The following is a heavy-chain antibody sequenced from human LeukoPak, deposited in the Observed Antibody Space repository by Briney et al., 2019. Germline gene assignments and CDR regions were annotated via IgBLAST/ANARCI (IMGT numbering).Heavy chain of an antibody. CDR1: GGGFRNSA. V-gene: IGHV1-69*05. J-gene: IGHJ5*02. CDR2: IIPLFGSS. D-gene: IGHD3-22*01. CDR3: ARPAYYDTSYYYDH. Sequence: SVKVSCKASGGGFRNSAISWIRQAPGQGLEWVEGIIPLFGSSKYSQKFQGRVTISTDESTGTTYLELTSLTSEDTAVYYCARPAYYDTSYYYDHWGQGALITVSS.